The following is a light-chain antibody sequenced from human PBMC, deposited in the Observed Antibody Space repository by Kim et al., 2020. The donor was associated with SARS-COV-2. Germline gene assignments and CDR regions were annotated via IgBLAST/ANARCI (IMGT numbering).Light chain of an antibody. V-gene: IGKV1-27*01. CDR1: QAISKY. CDR2: GAS. Sequence: ASIGDRVTITCRASQAISKYVAWYQQKPGKAPKLLIHGASTLQSGVPSRFSGSGFGTDFTLTISSLQPEDVATYYCQRYNGAPWTFGQGTKVDIK. CDR3: QRYNGAPWT. J-gene: IGKJ1*01.